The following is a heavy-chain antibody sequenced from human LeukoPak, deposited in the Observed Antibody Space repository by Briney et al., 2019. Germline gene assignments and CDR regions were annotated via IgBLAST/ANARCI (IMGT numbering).Heavy chain of an antibody. V-gene: IGHV3-53*01. J-gene: IGHJ6*02. Sequence: GGSLRLSCAASGFTVSSNYMSWVRQAPGKGLEWVSVIYSGGSTYYADSVKGRFTISRDNSKNTLYLQMNSLRAEDTAVYYCASLWFGAEKDSLYYGMDVWGQGTTVTVSS. CDR2: IYSGGST. D-gene: IGHD3-10*01. CDR1: GFTVSSNY. CDR3: ASLWFGAEKDSLYYGMDV.